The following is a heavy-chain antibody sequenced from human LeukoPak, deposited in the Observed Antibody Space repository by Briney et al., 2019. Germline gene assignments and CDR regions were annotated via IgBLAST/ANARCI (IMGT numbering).Heavy chain of an antibody. V-gene: IGHV4-30-2*01. D-gene: IGHD1/OR15-1a*01. J-gene: IGHJ4*02. Sequence: SETLSLTCAVSGGSISSGGYSWSWIRQPPGKGLEWIGYIYHSGSTYYNPSLKSRVTISEDRSKNQFSLKLSSVTAADTAVYYCARGNSGTLDYWGQGTLVTVSS. CDR2: IYHSGST. CDR1: GGSISSGGYS. CDR3: ARGNSGTLDY.